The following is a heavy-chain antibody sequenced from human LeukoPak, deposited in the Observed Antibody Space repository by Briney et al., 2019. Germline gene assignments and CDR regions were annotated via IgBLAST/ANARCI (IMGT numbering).Heavy chain of an antibody. Sequence: SSETLSLTCTVSGGSISSYYWSWIRQPPGKGLEWIGYIYYSGSTNYNPSLKSRVTISVDTSKNQFSLKLSSVTAADTAVYYCARDSSPYSGSYFGYFDYWGQGILVTVSS. CDR1: GGSISSYY. V-gene: IGHV4-59*01. CDR2: IYYSGST. CDR3: ARDSSPYSGSYFGYFDY. D-gene: IGHD1-26*01. J-gene: IGHJ4*02.